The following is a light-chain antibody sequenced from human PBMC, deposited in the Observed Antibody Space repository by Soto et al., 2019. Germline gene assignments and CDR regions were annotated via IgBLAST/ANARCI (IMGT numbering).Light chain of an antibody. CDR3: LLYYGGAWV. V-gene: IGLV7-46*01. CDR2: DTA. J-gene: IGLJ3*02. CDR1: TGAVTSGHY. Sequence: QTVVTQEPSLTVSPGGTVTLTCGSSTGAVTSGHYPYWFQQKPGQAPRALIYDTASKHSWTPARFSGSLLGDKAALTLSGAQPEDEADYYCLLYYGGAWVFGGGTKLTVL.